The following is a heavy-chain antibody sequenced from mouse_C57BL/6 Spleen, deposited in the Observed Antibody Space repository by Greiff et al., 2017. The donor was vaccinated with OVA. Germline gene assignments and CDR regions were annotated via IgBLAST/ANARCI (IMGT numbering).Heavy chain of an antibody. D-gene: IGHD4-1*01. J-gene: IGHJ4*01. CDR2: INPNNGGT. CDR3: ARSNWGGAMDY. Sequence: VQLQQSGPELVKPGASVKISCKASGYTFTDYYMNWVKQSHGKSLEWIGDINPNNGGTSYNQKFKGKAILTVDKSSSTAYMELRSLTSEDSAVYYCARSNWGGAMDYWGQGTSVTVSS. V-gene: IGHV1-26*01. CDR1: GYTFTDYY.